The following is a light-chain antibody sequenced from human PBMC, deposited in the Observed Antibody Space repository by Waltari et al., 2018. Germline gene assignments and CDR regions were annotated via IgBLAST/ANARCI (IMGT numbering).Light chain of an antibody. J-gene: IGKJ2*01. Sequence: DIVMTQSPDSLAVSLGERVTIHCKSRPSVLYSSDNKNYLAWYQQKPGQPPKLLIYWASTRESGVPDRFSGSGSGTDFTLTISSLQAEDVAVYYCQQYYSALPYTFGQGTKLEIK. V-gene: IGKV4-1*01. CDR3: QQYYSALPYT. CDR1: PSVLYSSDNKNY. CDR2: WAS.